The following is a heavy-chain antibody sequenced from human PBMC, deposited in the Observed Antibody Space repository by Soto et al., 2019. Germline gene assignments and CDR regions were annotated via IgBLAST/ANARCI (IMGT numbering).Heavy chain of an antibody. Sequence: QVQLVQSGAEVRKPGASVKVSCKASGYTFASFHIHWVRQAPGQGPEWMGIINPTGGATTYAETFQGRVTMTRETSTSTMYMELSSLRAEDTAVYYCAREGSSWYDHWGQGTLVSVSS. J-gene: IGHJ5*02. CDR3: AREGSSWYDH. D-gene: IGHD2-15*01. V-gene: IGHV1-46*01. CDR2: INPTGGAT. CDR1: GYTFASFH.